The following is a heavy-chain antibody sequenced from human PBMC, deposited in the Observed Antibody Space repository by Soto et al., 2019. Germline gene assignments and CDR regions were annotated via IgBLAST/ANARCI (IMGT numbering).Heavy chain of an antibody. V-gene: IGHV1-3*01. CDR1: GYTFTSYA. CDR2: INAGNGNT. CDR3: ARDPGYSYGYN. J-gene: IGHJ4*02. D-gene: IGHD5-18*01. Sequence: QVQLVQSGAEVKKPGASVKVSCKASGYTFTSYAMHWVRQAPGQRLEWMGWINAGNGNTKYSQKFQGRVTITRDTSATTADMELSSLRSEDTAVYYCARDPGYSYGYNWGQGNLVTVSS.